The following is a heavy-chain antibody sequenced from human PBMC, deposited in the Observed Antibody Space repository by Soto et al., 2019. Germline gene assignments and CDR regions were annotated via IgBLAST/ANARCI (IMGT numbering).Heavy chain of an antibody. J-gene: IGHJ4*02. V-gene: IGHV4-34*01. CDR2: INHSGST. CDR1: GGSFSGYY. D-gene: IGHD3-9*01. Sequence: SETLSLTCAVYGGSFSGYYWSWIRQPPGKGLEWIGEINHSGSTNYNPSLKSRVTISVDTSKNQFSLKLSSVTAADTAVYYCARTPLYDILTGYVDYWGQGTLVTVSS. CDR3: ARTPLYDILTGYVDY.